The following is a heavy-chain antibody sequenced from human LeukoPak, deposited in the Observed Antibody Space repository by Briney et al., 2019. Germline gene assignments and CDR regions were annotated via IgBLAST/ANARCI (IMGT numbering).Heavy chain of an antibody. D-gene: IGHD3-22*01. J-gene: IGHJ4*02. CDR2: IIPIFGTA. CDR3: ARDSTYYYDSSGYYSGSY. V-gene: IGHV1-69*05. Sequence: GASVKVSCKASGGTFSSYAISWVRQAPGQGLEWMGGIIPIFGTANYAQKFQGRVTITTDESTSTAYMELSSLGSEDTAVYYCARDSTYYYDSSGYYSGSYWGQGTLVTVSS. CDR1: GGTFSSYA.